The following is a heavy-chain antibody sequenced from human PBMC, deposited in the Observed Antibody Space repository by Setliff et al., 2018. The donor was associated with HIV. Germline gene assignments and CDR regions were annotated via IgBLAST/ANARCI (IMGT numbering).Heavy chain of an antibody. CDR1: GFTFSSYG. CDR3: AKDARWNYVGFDY. J-gene: IGHJ4*02. D-gene: IGHD1-7*01. V-gene: IGHV3-33*06. Sequence: GSLRLSCAASGFTFSSYGMHWVRQAPGKGLEWVAVIWYDGSTTYYDDSVKGRFTISRDNSKNTLYLQINSLRAEDTAVYYCAKDARWNYVGFDYWGQGTLVTVSS. CDR2: IWYDGSTT.